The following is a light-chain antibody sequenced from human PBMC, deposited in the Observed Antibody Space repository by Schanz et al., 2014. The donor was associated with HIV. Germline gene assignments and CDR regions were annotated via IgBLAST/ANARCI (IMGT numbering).Light chain of an antibody. CDR2: GAS. CDR1: QSLGSNF. V-gene: IGKV3-20*01. CDR3: QQYGSPPWT. Sequence: IVLTQSPGTLSLSPGERATLSCRASQSLGSNFLAWYQQKPGQAPRLLIFGASNRATGIPDRFSGSDSGTDFTLTISRVEPEDYAVYYCQQYGSPPWTFGQGTKVEV. J-gene: IGKJ1*01.